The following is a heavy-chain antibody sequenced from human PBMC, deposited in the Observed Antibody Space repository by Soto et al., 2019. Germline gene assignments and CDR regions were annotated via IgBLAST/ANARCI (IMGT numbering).Heavy chain of an antibody. D-gene: IGHD3-3*01. J-gene: IGHJ6*02. CDR2: IIPIFGTA. Sequence: QVQLVQSGAEVKKPGSSVKVSCKASGGTFSSYAISWVRQAPGQGLEWMRGIIPIFGTANYAQKFQGRVTITANKSTSTAYMELSSLRSEDMAVYYCASPTREWLPPARDYYYGIHGWGPGTTVTVSS. V-gene: IGHV1-69*06. CDR1: GGTFSSYA. CDR3: ASPTREWLPPARDYYYGIHG.